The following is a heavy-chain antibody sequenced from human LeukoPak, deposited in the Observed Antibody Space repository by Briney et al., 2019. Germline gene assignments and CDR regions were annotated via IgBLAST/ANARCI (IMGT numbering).Heavy chain of an antibody. D-gene: IGHD1-26*01. V-gene: IGHV3-21*01. Sequence: NWVRXXXXKGXEWVSSISSSSSYIYYADPVKGRFTISRDNAKNSLYLQMNSLRAEDTAVYYCARDPSSGSYYVGLFYYYYMDVWGKGTTVTVSS. CDR3: ARDPSSGSYYVGLFYYYYMDV. CDR2: ISSSSSYI. J-gene: IGHJ6*03.